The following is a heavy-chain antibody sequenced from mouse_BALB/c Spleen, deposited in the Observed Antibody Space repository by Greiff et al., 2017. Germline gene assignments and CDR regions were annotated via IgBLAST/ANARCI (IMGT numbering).Heavy chain of an antibody. J-gene: IGHJ1*01. Sequence: VQLQQSGPELVKPGASVKMSCKASGYTFTSYVMHWVKQKPGQGLEWIGYINPYNDGTKYNEKFKGKATLTSDKSSSTAYMELSSLTSEDSAVYYCAKEGIYYGYVGYFDVWGAGTTVTVSS. V-gene: IGHV1-14*01. D-gene: IGHD1-2*01. CDR2: INPYNDGT. CDR3: AKEGIYYGYVGYFDV. CDR1: GYTFTSYV.